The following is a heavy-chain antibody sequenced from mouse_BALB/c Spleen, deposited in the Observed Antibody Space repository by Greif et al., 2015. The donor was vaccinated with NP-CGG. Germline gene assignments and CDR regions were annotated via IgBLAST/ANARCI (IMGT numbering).Heavy chain of an antibody. CDR1: GYTFTSYV. J-gene: IGHJ2*01. CDR3: ARKFIATSTCDD. V-gene: IGHV1-14*01. D-gene: IGHD1-2*01. Sequence: EVKLQQSGPELVKPGASVKMSCKAYGYTFTSYVMHWVKQKPGQGLEWIGYINPYHDGTKYNEKIKGKATLTSDKSASTADKERSSLTSEDSAGYYCARKFIATSTCDDWGQGTTLTVSS. CDR2: INPYHDGT.